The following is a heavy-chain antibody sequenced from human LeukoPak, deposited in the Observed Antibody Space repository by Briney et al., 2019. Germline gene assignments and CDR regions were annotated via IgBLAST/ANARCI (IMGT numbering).Heavy chain of an antibody. V-gene: IGHV4-39*07. J-gene: IGHJ6*03. CDR2: IYYSGST. D-gene: IGHD1-1*01. CDR3: ARVSWFPGTSYYYMDV. CDR1: GGSISSSSYY. Sequence: SETLSLTCTVSGGSISSSSYYWGWIRQPPGKGLEWIGSIYYSGSTYYNPSLKSRVTISVDTSKNQFSLKLSSVTVADTAVYYCARVSWFPGTSYYYMDVWGKGTTVTVSS.